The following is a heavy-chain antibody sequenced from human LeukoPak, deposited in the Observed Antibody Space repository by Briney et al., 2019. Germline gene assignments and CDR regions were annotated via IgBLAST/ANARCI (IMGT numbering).Heavy chain of an antibody. D-gene: IGHD6-13*01. CDR1: GGSFSGYY. CDR2: INHSGST. CDR3: ARVRRVGSSLRFDY. Sequence: SSETLSLXCAVYGGSFSGYYWSWIRQPPGKGLEWIGEINHSGSTNYNPSLKSRVTISVDTSKNQFSLKLSSVTAADTAVYYCARVRRVGSSLRFDYWGQGTLVTVSS. V-gene: IGHV4-34*01. J-gene: IGHJ4*02.